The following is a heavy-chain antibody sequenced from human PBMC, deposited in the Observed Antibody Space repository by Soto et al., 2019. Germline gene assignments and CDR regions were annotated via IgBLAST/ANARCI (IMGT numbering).Heavy chain of an antibody. D-gene: IGHD6-13*01. Sequence: PGGSLRLSCAASGFTFSSCSMNWVRQAPGKGLEWVSYISSSSSTIYYADSVKGRFTISRDNAKNSLYLQMNSLRDEDTAVYYCAYRLEMSSWYLNWFDPWGQGTLVTVSS. V-gene: IGHV3-48*02. CDR1: GFTFSSCS. CDR2: ISSSSSTI. J-gene: IGHJ5*02. CDR3: AYRLEMSSWYLNWFDP.